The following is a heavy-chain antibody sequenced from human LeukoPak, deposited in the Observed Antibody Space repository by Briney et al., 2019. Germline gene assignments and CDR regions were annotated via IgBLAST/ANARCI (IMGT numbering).Heavy chain of an antibody. Sequence: PGGSLRLSCAASGFTFSSYAISWVRQAPGKGLEWVSAISGSGGSTYYADSVKGRFTISRDNSKNTLYLQMNSLRAEDTAVYYCAKIGRSSSWSKVGWFDPWGQGTVVTVSS. CDR3: AKIGRSSSWSKVGWFDP. J-gene: IGHJ5*02. V-gene: IGHV3-23*01. D-gene: IGHD6-13*01. CDR1: GFTFSSYA. CDR2: ISGSGGST.